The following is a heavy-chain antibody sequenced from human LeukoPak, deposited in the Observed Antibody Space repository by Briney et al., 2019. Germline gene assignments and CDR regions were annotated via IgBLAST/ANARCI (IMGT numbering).Heavy chain of an antibody. J-gene: IGHJ5*02. Sequence: PSETLSLTCTVSGGSISSYYWSWIRQPPGKGLEWIGYIYATGSTNYNPSLKSRVTISVDTSKNQFSLNLRSVTAAHTAVYYCARHGSVRSPLGPWGQGTLVTVSS. CDR1: GGSISSYY. V-gene: IGHV4-4*09. CDR3: ARHGSVRSPLGP. CDR2: IYATGST. D-gene: IGHD3-10*01.